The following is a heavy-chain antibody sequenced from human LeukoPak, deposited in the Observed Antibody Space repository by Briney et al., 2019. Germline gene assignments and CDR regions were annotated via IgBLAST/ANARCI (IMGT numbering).Heavy chain of an antibody. V-gene: IGHV3-30-3*01. CDR1: GFTFSGYP. Sequence: GGSLRLSCAASGFTFSGYPIHWVRQAPGKGLEWVAVISYDGSNKYYADSVKGRFTISRDNSKNTLYLQMNSLRAEDTAVYYCARDRRGRGSFDYWGQGTLVTVSS. D-gene: IGHD1-26*01. CDR3: ARDRRGRGSFDY. J-gene: IGHJ4*02. CDR2: ISYDGSNK.